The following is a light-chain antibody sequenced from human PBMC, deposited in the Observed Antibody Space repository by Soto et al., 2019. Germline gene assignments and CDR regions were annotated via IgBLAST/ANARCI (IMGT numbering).Light chain of an antibody. CDR1: SSDVGGYNY. J-gene: IGLJ1*01. CDR2: DVT. V-gene: IGLV2-14*03. CDR3: SSYTNRRTYV. Sequence: QSALTQPASVSGPPGQSITISCTGTSSDVGGYNYVSWYQQHPGKAPKLLIYDVTKRPSGASNRFSGSKSGNTAFLIISGLQAEDEADYYCSSYTNRRTYVFGTGTKVTVL.